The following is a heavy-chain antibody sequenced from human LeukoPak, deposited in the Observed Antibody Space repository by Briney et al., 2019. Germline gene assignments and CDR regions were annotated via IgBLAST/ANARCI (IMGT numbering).Heavy chain of an antibody. Sequence: PSETLSLTCAVYGGSFSGYYWGWIRQPPGKGLEWIGEINHSGSTNYNPSLKSRVTISVDTSKNQFSLKLSSVTAADTAVYYCARDSSPVSLDAFDIWGQGTMVTVSS. CDR3: ARDSSPVSLDAFDI. D-gene: IGHD2-8*01. J-gene: IGHJ3*02. V-gene: IGHV4-34*01. CDR1: GGSFSGYY. CDR2: INHSGST.